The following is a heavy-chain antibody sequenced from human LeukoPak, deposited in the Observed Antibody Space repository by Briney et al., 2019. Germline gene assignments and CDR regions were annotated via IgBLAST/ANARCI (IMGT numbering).Heavy chain of an antibody. V-gene: IGHV4-59*01. J-gene: IGHJ6*03. CDR3: ARDGIAAAGGYYYYYMDV. Sequence: SETLSLTCTVSGGSISSYYWSWIRQPPGKGLEWIGYIYYSGSTNYNPSLKSRVTISVDTSKNQFSLKLSSVTAADTAVYYCARDGIAAAGGYYYYYMDVWSKGTTVTVSS. CDR2: IYYSGST. D-gene: IGHD6-13*01. CDR1: GGSISSYY.